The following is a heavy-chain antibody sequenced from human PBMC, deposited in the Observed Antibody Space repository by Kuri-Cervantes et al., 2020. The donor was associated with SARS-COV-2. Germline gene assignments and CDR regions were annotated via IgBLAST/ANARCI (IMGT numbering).Heavy chain of an antibody. CDR2: FDPEDGET. V-gene: IGHV1-24*01. CDR3: AGRLTTPGALTGEYFQH. CDR1: GYTLTELS. J-gene: IGHJ1*01. Sequence: ASVKVSCKVSGYTLTELSMHWVRQAPGKGLEWMGGFDPEDGETIYAQKFQGRVTMTEDTSTDTAYTELSSLRSEDTAIYYCAGRLTTPGALTGEYFQHWGQGTLVNVSS. D-gene: IGHD1-14*01.